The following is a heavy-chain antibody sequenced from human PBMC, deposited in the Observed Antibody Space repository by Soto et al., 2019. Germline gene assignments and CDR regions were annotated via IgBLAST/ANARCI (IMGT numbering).Heavy chain of an antibody. D-gene: IGHD2-2*01. V-gene: IGHV1-69*13. CDR3: ARDKDRQQVGVNYYYMLDV. CDR2: IMPIFRTP. J-gene: IGHJ6*02. Sequence: QVQLEQYGAEVKKPGSSVKVSCKASGGTFSTSAISWVRQAPGQGLEWMGGIMPIFRTPDYAQKFQGRVTITADESTSTAYMELSGLRSDDTAVYYCARDKDRQQVGVNYYYMLDVWGQGTTVTVSS. CDR1: GGTFSTSA.